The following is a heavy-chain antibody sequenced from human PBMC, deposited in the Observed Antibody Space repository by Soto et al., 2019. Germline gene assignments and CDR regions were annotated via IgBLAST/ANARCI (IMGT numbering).Heavy chain of an antibody. CDR2: ISSSSSYI. J-gene: IGHJ4*02. V-gene: IGHV3-21*01. CDR1: GLTFRSYS. D-gene: IGHD3-22*01. Sequence: GGSLRLCCAASGLTFRSYSMHWVRQAPGKGLEWVSSISSSSSYIYYADSVKGRFTISRDNAKNSLYLQMNSLRAEDTAVYYCARPANYYDSRGYYGYWGQRTLVTVSS. CDR3: ARPANYYDSRGYYGY.